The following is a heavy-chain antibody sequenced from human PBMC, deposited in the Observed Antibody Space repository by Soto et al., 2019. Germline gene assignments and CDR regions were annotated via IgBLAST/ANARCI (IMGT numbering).Heavy chain of an antibody. CDR1: GFTFSSYS. V-gene: IGHV3-48*01. CDR2: ISSSSSTI. D-gene: IGHD2-8*01. CDR3: ARVSPSGFYCTNGVCDAFDI. Sequence: GGSLRLSCAASGFTFSSYSMNWVRQAPGKGLEWVSYISSSSSTIYYADSVKGRFTISRDNAKNSLYLQMNSLRAEDTAVYYCARVSPSGFYCTNGVCDAFDIWGQGTMVTVSS. J-gene: IGHJ3*02.